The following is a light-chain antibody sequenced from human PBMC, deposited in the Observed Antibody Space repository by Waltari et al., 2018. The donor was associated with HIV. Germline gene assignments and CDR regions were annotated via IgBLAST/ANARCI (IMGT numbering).Light chain of an antibody. J-gene: IGLJ2*01. Sequence: QSALTQPRSVSGSPGQSVTISCTGTTGDLGSYDNVSWSQQHPGKTPKLIIYEVTNRPSGVPDRFSGSKSGNTATLTITGLQAEDEADYYCCSYAGNYRVFGGGTKLTVL. CDR1: TGDLGSYDN. CDR3: CSYAGNYRV. CDR2: EVT. V-gene: IGLV2-11*01.